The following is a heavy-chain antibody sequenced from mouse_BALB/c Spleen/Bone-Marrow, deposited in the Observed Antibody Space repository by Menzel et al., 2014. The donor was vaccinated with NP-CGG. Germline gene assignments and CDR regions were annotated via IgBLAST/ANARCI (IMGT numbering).Heavy chain of an antibody. J-gene: IGHJ2*01. Sequence: EVMLVESGGGLVQPGGSLRLSCATSGFTFTDDYMSWVRQPPGRALEWLGFIRDKANGYTTEYSASVKGRFTISRDNSQSIVYLQMNPLRTEDSATYYCARDDGNYHCFNYWRLGTTLTVSS. CDR1: GFTFTDDY. D-gene: IGHD2-1*01. CDR3: ARDDGNYHCFNY. CDR2: IRDKANGYTT. V-gene: IGHV7-3*02.